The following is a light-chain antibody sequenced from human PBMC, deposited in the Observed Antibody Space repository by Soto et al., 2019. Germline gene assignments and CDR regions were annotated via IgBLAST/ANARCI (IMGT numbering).Light chain of an antibody. Sequence: DIQMTQSPSSLSASVGDRVTITCRASQSISNYLNWYQQKPGKAPKVLIYDASSLQGGVPSRFSGSGSGTDFNLTISSLQPEDFATYYCQQSYTTPPLTFGQGPKVEIK. CDR3: QQSYTTPPLT. CDR1: QSISNY. J-gene: IGKJ1*01. CDR2: DAS. V-gene: IGKV1-39*01.